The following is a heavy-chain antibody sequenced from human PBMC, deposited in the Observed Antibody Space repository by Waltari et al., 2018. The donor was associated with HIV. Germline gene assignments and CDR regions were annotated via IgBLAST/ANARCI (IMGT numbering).Heavy chain of an antibody. V-gene: IGHV1-2*06. CDR1: GYTFTGYY. CDR3: ATDTAMVDFHY. Sequence: QVQLVQSGAEVKKPGASVKVSCKASGYTFTGYYMRWVLQAPGQGLEWMGRINPNSGGTNYPQKFQGRVTMTRDTSISPAYMELSRLRSDDTAMYYCATDTAMVDFHYWGQGTLVTVSS. D-gene: IGHD5-18*01. CDR2: INPNSGGT. J-gene: IGHJ4*02.